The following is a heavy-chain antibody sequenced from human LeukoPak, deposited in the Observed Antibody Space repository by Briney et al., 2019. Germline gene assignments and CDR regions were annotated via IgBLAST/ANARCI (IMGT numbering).Heavy chain of an antibody. CDR2: ISSSSSTI. Sequence: EGSLRLSCAASGFTFSSYSMNWVRQAPGKGLEWVSYISSSSSTIYYADSVKGRFTISRDNAKNSLYLQMNSLRAEDTAVYYCARDSVGATGGLIYFDYWGQGTLVTVSS. J-gene: IGHJ4*02. CDR3: ARDSVGATGGLIYFDY. D-gene: IGHD1-26*01. CDR1: GFTFSSYS. V-gene: IGHV3-48*01.